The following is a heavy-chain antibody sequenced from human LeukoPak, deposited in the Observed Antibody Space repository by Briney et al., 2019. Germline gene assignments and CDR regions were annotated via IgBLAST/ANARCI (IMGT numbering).Heavy chain of an antibody. D-gene: IGHD2-15*01. CDR1: GGFISSNSAY. V-gene: IGHV4-39*07. Sequence: PSETLSLTCTVSGGFISSNSAYWSWIRQPPGKALEWIGNIYYSGTTYYNPSLQSRVTISVDTSKNQFSLKLSSVTAADTAVYYCARDYCSGGSCYPWYFDFWGRGTLVAVSS. CDR2: IYYSGTT. CDR3: ARDYCSGGSCYPWYFDF. J-gene: IGHJ2*01.